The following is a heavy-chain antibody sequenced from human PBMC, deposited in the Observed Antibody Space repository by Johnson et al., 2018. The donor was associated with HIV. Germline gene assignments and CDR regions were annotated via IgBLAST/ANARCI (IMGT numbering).Heavy chain of an antibody. V-gene: IGHV3-13*01. J-gene: IGHJ3*02. CDR1: GFTFSSYD. Sequence: VQLVESGGGLVQPGGSLRLSCAASGFTFSSYDMHWVRQATGKGLEWVSDIGTAGDTYYPGAVKGRFTISRDNAKNSLYLQMNSLRAEDTALYYCAKDKAAGAVAFDICGQGTMVTVSS. D-gene: IGHD6-13*01. CDR3: AKDKAAGAVAFDI. CDR2: IGTAGDT.